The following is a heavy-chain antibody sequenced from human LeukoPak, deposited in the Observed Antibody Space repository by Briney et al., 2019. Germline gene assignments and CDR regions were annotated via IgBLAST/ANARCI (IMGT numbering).Heavy chain of an antibody. V-gene: IGHV3-23*01. D-gene: IGHD5-24*01. CDR1: GWPFSSYA. CDR3: AKAPDHRAPNGYFDP. CDR2: ISGSGGST. J-gene: IGHJ5*02. Sequence: QPGGSLRLSCAVSGWPFSSYAMSWVRQAPGKGLEWVSGISGSGGSTVYAESVQGRFTISRDNSKNTLFLQMNSLRAEDTAVYYCAKAPDHRAPNGYFDPWGQGTLVTVSS.